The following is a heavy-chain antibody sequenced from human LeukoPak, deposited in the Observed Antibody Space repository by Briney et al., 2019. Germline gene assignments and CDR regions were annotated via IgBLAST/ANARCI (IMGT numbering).Heavy chain of an antibody. CDR2: IKQDGSEK. D-gene: IGHD7-27*01. CDR3: ARDWGTGDLDY. J-gene: IGHJ4*02. CDR1: GFTFSSYW. Sequence: GGSLRLSCAASGFTFSSYWMSWVSQAPGKGLEWVANIKQDGSEKYYVDSVKGRFTISRDNAKNSLYLQMNSLRAEDTAVYYCARDWGTGDLDYWGQGTLVTVSS. V-gene: IGHV3-7*01.